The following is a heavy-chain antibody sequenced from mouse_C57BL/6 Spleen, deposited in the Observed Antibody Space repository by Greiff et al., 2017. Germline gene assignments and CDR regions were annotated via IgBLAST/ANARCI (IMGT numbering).Heavy chain of an antibody. CDR2: INPNYGTT. CDR3: ARLTYGNYSYYAMDY. V-gene: IGHV1-39*01. J-gene: IGHJ4*01. Sequence: EVQLQQSGPELVKPGASVKISCKASGYSFTDYNMNWVKQSNGKSLEWIGVINPNYGTTSYNQKFKGKATLTVDQSSSTAYMQLNSLTSEDSAVYYGARLTYGNYSYYAMDYWGQGTSVTVSS. D-gene: IGHD2-1*01. CDR1: GYSFTDYN.